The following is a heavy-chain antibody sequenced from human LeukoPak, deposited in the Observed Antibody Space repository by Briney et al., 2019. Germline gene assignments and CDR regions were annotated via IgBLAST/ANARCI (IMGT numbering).Heavy chain of an antibody. J-gene: IGHJ4*02. D-gene: IGHD4/OR15-4a*01. CDR2: ISWNSGSI. CDR3: AKGWFHLTTEGGFDY. Sequence: PGGSLRLSCAASGFTFDDYAMHWVRQAPGKGLEWVSGISWNSGSIGYADSVKGRFTISRDNAKNSLYLQMNSLRAEDTALYYCAKGWFHLTTEGGFDYWGQGTLVTVSS. CDR1: GFTFDDYA. V-gene: IGHV3-9*01.